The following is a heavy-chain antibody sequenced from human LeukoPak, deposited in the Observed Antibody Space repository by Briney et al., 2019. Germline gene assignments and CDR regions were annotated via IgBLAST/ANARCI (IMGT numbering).Heavy chain of an antibody. V-gene: IGHV4-30-4*01. CDR3: ARDLPAAMNSDYYYYGMDV. CDR2: IYNGGST. Sequence: SETLSLTRTVSGGSISSGDYYWSWIRQPPGKGLRWMGNIYNGGSTYYNPSLKSRVTISVDTSKIQFSLKLSSVTAADTAVYYCARDLPAAMNSDYYYYGMDVWGQGTTVTVSS. D-gene: IGHD2-2*01. CDR1: GGSISSGDYY. J-gene: IGHJ6*02.